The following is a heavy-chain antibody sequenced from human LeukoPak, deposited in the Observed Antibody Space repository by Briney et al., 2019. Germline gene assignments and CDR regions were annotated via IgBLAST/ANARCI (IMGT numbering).Heavy chain of an antibody. D-gene: IGHD1-26*01. CDR1: GDSVSSNSAA. CDR2: TYYRSKWYN. Sequence: SQTLSLTCAISGDSVSSNSAAWNWIRQSPSRGLEWLGRTYYRSKWYNDYAVSVKSRITINPDTSKNQFSLQVNSVTPEDTAVYYCARSRGGSKGGLSWFDPWGQGILVTVSS. CDR3: ARSRGGSKGGLSWFDP. J-gene: IGHJ5*02. V-gene: IGHV6-1*01.